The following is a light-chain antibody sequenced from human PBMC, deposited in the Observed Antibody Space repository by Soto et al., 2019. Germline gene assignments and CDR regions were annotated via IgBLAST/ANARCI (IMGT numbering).Light chain of an antibody. CDR3: MQGKQWSPYT. CDR1: QSLVHSDGNTY. CDR2: KVS. J-gene: IGKJ2*01. Sequence: DVVMTQSPLSLPVTLGQPASISCRSSQSLVHSDGNTYLNGFQQRPGQSPRRLICKVSKRDSGVLTRCIGSGACTAVTLKISRVDAEDVGVYFCMQGKQWSPYTFGHGTKLAIK. V-gene: IGKV2-30*02.